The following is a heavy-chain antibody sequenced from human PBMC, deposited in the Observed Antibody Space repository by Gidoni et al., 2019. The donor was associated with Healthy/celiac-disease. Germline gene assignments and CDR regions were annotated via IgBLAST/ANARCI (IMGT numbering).Heavy chain of an antibody. CDR3: AKDIGDIVVVPAATSPEEYYYGMDV. J-gene: IGHJ6*02. CDR2: ISWNSGSI. CDR1: VFSFDDYS. V-gene: IGHV3-9*01. Sequence: EVQLVESGGGLVQPGRSLRLSCAAPVFSFDDYSMHWVRQAPGKGLEWVSGISWNSGSIGYADSVKGRFTISRDNAKNSLYRQMNSLRAEDTALYYCAKDIGDIVVVPAATSPEEYYYGMDVWGQGTTVTVSS. D-gene: IGHD2-2*01.